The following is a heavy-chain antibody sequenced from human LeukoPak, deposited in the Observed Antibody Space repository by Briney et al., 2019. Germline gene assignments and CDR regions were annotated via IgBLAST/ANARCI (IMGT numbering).Heavy chain of an antibody. J-gene: IGHJ4*02. CDR3: ARLQYYYDSSGSYSLYYFDY. CDR2: IYYSGST. CDR1: VDSISSSSYY. V-gene: IGHV4-39*01. Sequence: SETLSLTCTVSVDSISSSSYYWGWIRQPPGKGLEWIVNIYYSGSTYYNPALRSRLTISLATSKNQFSLTLSSVTAADTAVYYCARLQYYYDSSGSYSLYYFDYWGQGTVVTVSS. D-gene: IGHD3-22*01.